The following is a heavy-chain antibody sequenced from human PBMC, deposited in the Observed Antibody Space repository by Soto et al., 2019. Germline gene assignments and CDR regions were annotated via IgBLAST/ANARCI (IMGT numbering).Heavy chain of an antibody. CDR2: INPSGGST. CDR3: ARDLRGGYCSGGSCQRDDY. V-gene: IGHV1-46*03. Sequence: QVQLVQSGAEVKKPGASVKVSCKASGYTFTSYYMHWVRQAPGQGLEWMGIINPSGGSTSYAQKFQGRVTMTRDTSTSTVYMELSSLRSEDTAVYYCARDLRGGYCSGGSCQRDDYWGQGTLVTVSS. D-gene: IGHD2-15*01. CDR1: GYTFTSYY. J-gene: IGHJ4*02.